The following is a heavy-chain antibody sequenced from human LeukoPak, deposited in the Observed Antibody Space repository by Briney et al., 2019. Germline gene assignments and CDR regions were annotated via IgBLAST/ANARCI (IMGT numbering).Heavy chain of an antibody. Sequence: GASVKVSCEASGYTFTGYYMHWVRQAHGQGLEWMGWINPNSGGTNYAQKFQGRVTMTRDTSISTAYMELSRLRSDDTAVYYCARDIAYSYGNDYWGQGTLVTVSS. V-gene: IGHV1-2*02. CDR2: INPNSGGT. CDR3: ARDIAYSYGNDY. J-gene: IGHJ4*02. D-gene: IGHD5-18*01. CDR1: GYTFTGYY.